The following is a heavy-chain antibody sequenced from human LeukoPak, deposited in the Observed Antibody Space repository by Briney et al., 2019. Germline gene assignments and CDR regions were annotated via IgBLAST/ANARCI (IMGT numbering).Heavy chain of an antibody. Sequence: GGSLRLSCAASGFTFSSYSVNWVRQAPGKGLEWVSSISSSSSYIYYADSVKGRFTISRDNAKNSLYLQMNSLRAEDTAVYYCAGDSGYYGSGSYHNWGQGTLVTVSS. CDR2: ISSSSSYI. V-gene: IGHV3-21*01. J-gene: IGHJ4*02. D-gene: IGHD3-10*01. CDR3: AGDSGYYGSGSYHN. CDR1: GFTFSSYS.